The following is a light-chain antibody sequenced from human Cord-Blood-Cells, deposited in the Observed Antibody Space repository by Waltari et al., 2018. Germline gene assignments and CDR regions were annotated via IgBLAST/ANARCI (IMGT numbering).Light chain of an antibody. V-gene: IGLV2-14*01. Sequence: QSAMTPPASVSGSPGRSLPTSCTGTSSDVGGYNYGFWDQQHPGKAPKLMSYDVSNRPSGVSNRFSGSKSGNTASLTISGLQAEDEADYYCSSYTSSSAYVFGTGTKVTVL. CDR1: SSDVGGYNY. J-gene: IGLJ1*01. CDR2: DVS. CDR3: SSYTSSSAYV.